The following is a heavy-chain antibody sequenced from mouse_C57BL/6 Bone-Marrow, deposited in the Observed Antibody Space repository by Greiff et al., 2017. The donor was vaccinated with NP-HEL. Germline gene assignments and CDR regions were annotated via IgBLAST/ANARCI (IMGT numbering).Heavy chain of an antibody. CDR1: GFTFSDYY. J-gene: IGHJ2*01. Sequence: EVMLVESEGGLVQPGSSMKLSCTASGFTFSDYYMAWVRQVPEKGLEWVANINYDGSSTYYLDSLKSRFIISRDNAKNILYLQMSSLKSEDTATYYCARTNESPYYYGSSYFDYWGQGTTLTVSS. V-gene: IGHV5-16*01. CDR2: INYDGSST. CDR3: ARTNESPYYYGSSYFDY. D-gene: IGHD1-1*01.